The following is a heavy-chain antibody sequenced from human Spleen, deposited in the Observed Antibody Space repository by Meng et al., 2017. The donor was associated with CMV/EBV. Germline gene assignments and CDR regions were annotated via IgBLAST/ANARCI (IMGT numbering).Heavy chain of an antibody. V-gene: IGHV3-21*06. J-gene: IGHJ4*02. Sequence: GESLKISCAVSGFTFNSYSMNWVRQAPGKGLEWVSCISSSGDYTYYADSVKGRFTISRDDAKNLVFLQMNSLRAEDTAVYYCARGAYGSSVGSWGQGTLVTVSS. CDR3: ARGAYGSSVGS. D-gene: IGHD6-6*01. CDR1: GFTFNSYS. CDR2: ISSSGDYT.